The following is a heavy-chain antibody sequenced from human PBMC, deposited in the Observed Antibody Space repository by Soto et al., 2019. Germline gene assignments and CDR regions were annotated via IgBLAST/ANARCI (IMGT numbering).Heavy chain of an antibody. CDR1: GGSISSSRSY. CDR2: IFYSGST. J-gene: IGHJ5*02. D-gene: IGHD3-9*01. Sequence: PSETLSLTCNVSGGSISSSRSYWAWIRQPPGKGLEWIANIFYSGSTYYNPSLASRVTVSVDTSKNQFSLKLSSVTAADTAVYYCARLQTSADIDLLFYPCGQRSLV. CDR3: ARLQTSADIDLLFYP. V-gene: IGHV4-39*01.